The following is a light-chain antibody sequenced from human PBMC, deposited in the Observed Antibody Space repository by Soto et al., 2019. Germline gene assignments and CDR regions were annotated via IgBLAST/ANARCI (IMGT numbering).Light chain of an antibody. V-gene: IGLV2-14*01. Sequence: QSALTQPASVSGSPGQSITISCTGTSSDVGGYNYVSWYQQHPGKAPKLMIYDVSNRPSGVSNRFSVSKSGNTASLTISGLQAEDEAAYYCRSYTSSRAVLFGGGTTLTVL. CDR2: DVS. J-gene: IGLJ2*01. CDR3: RSYTSSRAVL. CDR1: SSDVGGYNY.